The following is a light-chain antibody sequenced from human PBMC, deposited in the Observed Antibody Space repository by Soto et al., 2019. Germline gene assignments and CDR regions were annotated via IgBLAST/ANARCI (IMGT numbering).Light chain of an antibody. Sequence: DIVMTQSSDSLTVSLGERTTINCKSSQSVFYSSNNKNYIAWYQQKPGQPPNLLIYWASTRESGVPDRFSGSGSGTDFTLTISSLQAEDVAVYYCQQYYSTPRTFGQGTKVEIK. V-gene: IGKV4-1*01. J-gene: IGKJ1*01. CDR3: QQYYSTPRT. CDR1: QSVFYSSNNKNY. CDR2: WAS.